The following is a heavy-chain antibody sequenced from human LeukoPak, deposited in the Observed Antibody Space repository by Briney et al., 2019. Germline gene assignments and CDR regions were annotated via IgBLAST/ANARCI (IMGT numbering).Heavy chain of an antibody. CDR2: ISYDGSNK. CDR1: GFTFSSYA. J-gene: IGHJ4*02. Sequence: GGSLRLSCAASGFTFSSYAMHWVRQAPGKGLEWVAAISYDGSNKNYADSVKGRFTISRDNSKNTLYLQMNSLRAEDTAVYYCAREGGSSGWLLRGDYFDYWGQGTLVTVSS. D-gene: IGHD6-19*01. V-gene: IGHV3-30*04. CDR3: AREGGSSGWLLRGDYFDY.